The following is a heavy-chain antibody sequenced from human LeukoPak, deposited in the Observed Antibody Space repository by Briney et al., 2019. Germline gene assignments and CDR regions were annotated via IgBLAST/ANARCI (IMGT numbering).Heavy chain of an antibody. CDR1: GSTFSSYG. Sequence: PGGSLRLSCAASGSTFSSYGMHWVRQAPGKGLEWVAVISYDGSNKYYADSVKGRFTISRDNSKNTLYLQMNSLRAEDTAVYYCAKEGSTRSSDYWGQGTLVTVSS. CDR2: ISYDGSNK. V-gene: IGHV3-30*18. D-gene: IGHD2-2*01. CDR3: AKEGSTRSSDY. J-gene: IGHJ4*02.